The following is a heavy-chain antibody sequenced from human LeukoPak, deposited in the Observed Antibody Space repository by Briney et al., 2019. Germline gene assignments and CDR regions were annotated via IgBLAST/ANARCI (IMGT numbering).Heavy chain of an antibody. V-gene: IGHV4-61*02. CDR2: IYTSGST. D-gene: IGHD3-3*01. Sequence: PSQTLSLPCTVSGGSISSGSYYWSWIRQPAGKGLEWIGRIYTSGSTNYNPSLKSRVTISVDTSKNQFSLKLSSVTAADTAVYYCARARYDFWSGSGFDPWGQGTLVTVSS. CDR1: GGSISSGSYY. CDR3: ARARYDFWSGSGFDP. J-gene: IGHJ5*02.